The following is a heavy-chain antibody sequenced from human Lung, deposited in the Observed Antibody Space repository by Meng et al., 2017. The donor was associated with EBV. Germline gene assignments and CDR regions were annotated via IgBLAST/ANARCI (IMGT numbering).Heavy chain of an antibody. CDR2: IYYSGST. CDR3: ARLRLVWMFDY. Sequence: QPQESGSGLVNVSQPPSLTCSVSGGSVDSGAYYWSWIRQRPGKGLEWNGYIYYSGSTFYPPSLKSRATLSVDTSKNQFSLKLNSVTAADTAVYYCARLRLVWMFDYWGQGALVTVSS. V-gene: IGHV4-31*03. CDR1: GGSVDSGAYY. J-gene: IGHJ4*02. D-gene: IGHD6-19*01.